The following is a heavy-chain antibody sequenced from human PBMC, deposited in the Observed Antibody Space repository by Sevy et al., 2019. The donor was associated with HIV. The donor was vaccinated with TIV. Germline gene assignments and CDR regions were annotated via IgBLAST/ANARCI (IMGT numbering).Heavy chain of an antibody. V-gene: IGHV4-59*12. CDR2: IYYSGST. Sequence: SETLSLTCTVSGGSISSYYWSWIRQPPGKGLEWIGYIYYSGSTNYNPSLKSRVTISVDTSKNQVSLKLSSVTAADTAVYYCARRVVGATPWFDPWGQGTLVTVSS. J-gene: IGHJ5*02. CDR1: GGSISSYY. D-gene: IGHD1-26*01. CDR3: ARRVVGATPWFDP.